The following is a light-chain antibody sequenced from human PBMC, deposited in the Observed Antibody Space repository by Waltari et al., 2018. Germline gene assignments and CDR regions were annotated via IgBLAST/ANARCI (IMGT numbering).Light chain of an antibody. J-gene: IGKJ2*03. CDR1: QSVGRF. Sequence: EIVLTQSPATLSLSPGERATLSCRASQSVGRFLAWYQQKPGQAPRLLIYDASNRATGIPDRFSASGSGTDFTLTLSSLEPEDFAVYFCQQRGTWPYSFGQGTRLEIK. V-gene: IGKV3-11*01. CDR3: QQRGTWPYS. CDR2: DAS.